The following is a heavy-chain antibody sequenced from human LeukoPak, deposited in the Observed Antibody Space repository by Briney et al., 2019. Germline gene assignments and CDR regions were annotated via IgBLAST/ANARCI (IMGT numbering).Heavy chain of an antibody. V-gene: IGHV3-7*01. D-gene: IGHD2-2*01. J-gene: IGHJ4*02. Sequence: GGSLRLSCAASGFTFSSYWMSWVRQAPGKGLEWVANIKQDGSEKYYVDSVKGRFTISRDNAKNSLYLQMNSLRAEDTAVYYCAKNAGGGVVVPAAPDYWGQGTLVTVSS. CDR3: AKNAGGGVVVPAAPDY. CDR1: GFTFSSYW. CDR2: IKQDGSEK.